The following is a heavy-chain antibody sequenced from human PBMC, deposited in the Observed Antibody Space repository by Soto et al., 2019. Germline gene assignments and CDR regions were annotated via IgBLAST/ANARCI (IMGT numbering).Heavy chain of an antibody. CDR3: STQTGEYLRSRPYYCDY. CDR1: GGSISSSIYY. V-gene: IGHV4-39*01. Sequence: SETLSLTCTVSGGSISSSIYYWGWIRQPPGKGLEWTGDIFNIGSTYYNPSLKSRVTISVNPSKNKFSLNLSSVTAADTAVYYCSTQTGEYLRSRPYYCDYWGQGTLVTVSS. J-gene: IGHJ4*02. CDR2: IFNIGST. D-gene: IGHD7-27*01.